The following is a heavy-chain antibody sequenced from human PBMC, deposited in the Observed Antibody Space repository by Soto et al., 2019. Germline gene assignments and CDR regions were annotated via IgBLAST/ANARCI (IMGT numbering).Heavy chain of an antibody. CDR2: IYSGGSGST. Sequence: EVQLVESGGGLVQPGGSLRLSCAASGFTVSSNYMSWVRQAPGKGLEWVSVIYSGGSGSTYYADSVKGRFTISRDISKNTVYLQMNSLRAEDTAVYYCAKAEVSSSWSYYYYGMDVWGQGTTVTVSS. CDR1: GFTVSSNY. V-gene: IGHV3-66*01. CDR3: AKAEVSSSWSYYYYGMDV. D-gene: IGHD6-13*01. J-gene: IGHJ6*02.